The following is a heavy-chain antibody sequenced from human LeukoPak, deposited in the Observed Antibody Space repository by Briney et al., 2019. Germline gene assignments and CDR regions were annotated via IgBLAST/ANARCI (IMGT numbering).Heavy chain of an antibody. Sequence: PGGSLRLSCAASGFTFNGYAMSWVRQAPGKGLEWVSSISGSGANTYYANSVKGRFTVYRDNSKNMLYLQVNNLRAEDTAVYYCAKHLGSHNFDYWGQGTLVTVSS. CDR3: AKHLGSHNFDY. CDR1: GFTFNGYA. J-gene: IGHJ4*02. V-gene: IGHV3-23*01. CDR2: ISGSGANT. D-gene: IGHD3-10*01.